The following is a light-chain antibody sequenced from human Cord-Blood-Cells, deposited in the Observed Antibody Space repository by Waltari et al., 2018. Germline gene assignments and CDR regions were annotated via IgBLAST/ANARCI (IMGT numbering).Light chain of an antibody. CDR2: KAS. Sequence: DIQMTQSPSTLSASVGDRVTITCRASQSISSWLAWYQQKPGKVPKLLIYKASSLESGVPSRFSGSGSGTEFTLTISSLQPDDFATYYCQQYNSYPSFGGGTKVEIK. CDR1: QSISSW. J-gene: IGKJ4*01. V-gene: IGKV1-5*03. CDR3: QQYNSYPS.